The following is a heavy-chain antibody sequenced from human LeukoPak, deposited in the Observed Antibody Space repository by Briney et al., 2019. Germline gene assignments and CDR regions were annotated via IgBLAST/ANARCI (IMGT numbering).Heavy chain of an antibody. CDR2: IYHSGST. V-gene: IGHV4-34*03. Sequence: PSETLSLTCAVYGGSFSGYYWSWIRQPPGKGLEWIGSIYHSGSTYYNPSLKSRVTISVDTSKNQFPLKLSSVTAADTAVYYCCYYYYYMDVWGKGTTVTVSS. J-gene: IGHJ6*03. CDR3: CYYYYYMDV. CDR1: GGSFSGYY.